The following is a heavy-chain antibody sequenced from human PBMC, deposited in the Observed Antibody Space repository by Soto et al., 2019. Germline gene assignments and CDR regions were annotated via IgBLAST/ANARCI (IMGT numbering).Heavy chain of an antibody. CDR3: TRAFSAWPSDY. J-gene: IGHJ4*02. Sequence: GGSLRLSCTASGFTFGYYAMSWVRQAPGKGLEWVGFIRSKAYGGTTEYAASVKGRFTISRDDSKSIAYLQMNSLKTEDTAVYYCTRAFSAWPSDYWGQGTLVTVSS. CDR2: IRSKAYGGTT. D-gene: IGHD6-19*01. CDR1: GFTFGYYA. V-gene: IGHV3-49*04.